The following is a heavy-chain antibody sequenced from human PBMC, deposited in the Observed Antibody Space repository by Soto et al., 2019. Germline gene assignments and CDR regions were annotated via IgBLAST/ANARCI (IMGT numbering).Heavy chain of an antibody. CDR2: IYHSGST. V-gene: IGHV4-31*03. CDR1: GGSISRGGYY. D-gene: IGHD1-1*01. CDR3: ARRDGTFDY. Sequence: SETLSLTCTVSGGSISRGGYYWSWIRQNPGKGLEWIGYIYHSGSTYYNPSLKSRVTISVDTSKNQFSLKLSSVTAADTAVYYCARRDGTFDYWGQGTLVTVSS. J-gene: IGHJ4*02.